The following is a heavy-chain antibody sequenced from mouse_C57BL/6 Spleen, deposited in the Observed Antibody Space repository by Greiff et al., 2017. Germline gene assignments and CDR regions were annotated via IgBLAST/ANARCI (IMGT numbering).Heavy chain of an antibody. CDR2: IRFKSDIYAT. V-gene: IGHV6-3*01. Sequence: EVKLLESGGGLVQPGGSMKLSCVASGFTFSNYWMNWVRQSPEKGLEWDSLIRFKSDIYATHYAESVKGRFTISRDDSKSSVYLQMNNLRAEDTGIYYCTTSYDYEDYYAMDYWGQGTSVTVSS. J-gene: IGHJ4*01. CDR1: GFTFSNYW. CDR3: TTSYDYEDYYAMDY. D-gene: IGHD2-4*01.